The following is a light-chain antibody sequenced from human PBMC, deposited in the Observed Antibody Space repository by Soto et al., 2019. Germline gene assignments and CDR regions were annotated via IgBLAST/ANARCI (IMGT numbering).Light chain of an antibody. J-gene: IGKJ1*01. Sequence: EIVMTQSPATLSMSPGERATLSCRASQSVRSDFAWYQQKPGQAPRLLIYGASTRANGIPARFSGSGSGTDFTLTISSLQSEDFAVYYCQQYSNWPQTFGQGTKVEIK. CDR1: QSVRSD. V-gene: IGKV3-15*01. CDR3: QQYSNWPQT. CDR2: GAS.